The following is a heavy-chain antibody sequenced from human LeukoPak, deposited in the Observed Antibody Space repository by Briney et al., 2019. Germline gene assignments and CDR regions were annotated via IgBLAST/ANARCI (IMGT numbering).Heavy chain of an antibody. J-gene: IGHJ4*02. V-gene: IGHV4-59*01. CDR2: IYYSGST. Sequence: SETLSLTCTVSGGSISSYYWSWIRHPPGKGLEWIGYIYYSGSTNYNPSLKSRVTISVDTSKNQFSLKLSSVTAADTAVYYCARGAMATTPFFDYWGQGTLVTVSS. D-gene: IGHD5-24*01. CDR1: GGSISSYY. CDR3: ARGAMATTPFFDY.